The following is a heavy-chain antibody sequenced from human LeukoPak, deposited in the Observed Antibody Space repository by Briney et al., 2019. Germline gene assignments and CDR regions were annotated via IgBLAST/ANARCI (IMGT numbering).Heavy chain of an antibody. Sequence: ASVKVSCKASGYTFTGHDLHWVQQAPGQGLQWMGWINPNSGGTNYAYKFQGRITMTRDTSISTAYMELSSLKSDDAAVYYCARGSTLATPGGVPNDYWGQGTLVTVSS. CDR1: GYTFTGHD. V-gene: IGHV1-2*07. CDR2: INPNSGGT. CDR3: ARGSTLATPGGVPNDY. J-gene: IGHJ4*02. D-gene: IGHD6-13*01.